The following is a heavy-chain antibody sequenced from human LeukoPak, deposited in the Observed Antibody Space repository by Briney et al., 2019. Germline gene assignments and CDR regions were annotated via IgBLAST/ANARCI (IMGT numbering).Heavy chain of an antibody. CDR2: ICDSGRTI. CDR1: GFTFSDYY. Sequence: GGSLRLSCADSGFTFSDYYVSWIRQAPGKGLEWVSYICDSGRTIYYADSVKGRFTISRDNAKNSVYLQMNNLRAEDTAVYYCARDRLGDYDHSGYYDKWGQGTLVTVSS. D-gene: IGHD3-22*01. CDR3: ARDRLGDYDHSGYYDK. V-gene: IGHV3-11*01. J-gene: IGHJ4*02.